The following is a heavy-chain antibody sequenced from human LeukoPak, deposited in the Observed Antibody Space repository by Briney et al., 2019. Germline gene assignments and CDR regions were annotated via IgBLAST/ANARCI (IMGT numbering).Heavy chain of an antibody. Sequence: LVKVSCNASGGTFSSYAISWVRQAPGQGLEWMGGITPIFGTANYAQKFQGRVTITTDEATSTAYMERSSLRSEDTAVYYCARSLTPPYSSSFRHNYYYCMDVWGKGTTVTVSS. J-gene: IGHJ6*03. CDR3: ARSLTPPYSSSFRHNYYYCMDV. CDR2: ITPIFGTA. CDR1: GGTFSSYA. D-gene: IGHD6-6*01. V-gene: IGHV1-69*05.